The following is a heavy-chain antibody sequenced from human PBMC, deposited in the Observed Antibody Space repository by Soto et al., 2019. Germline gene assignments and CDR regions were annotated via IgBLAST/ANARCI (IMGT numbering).Heavy chain of an antibody. CDR1: GFTFSGHV. D-gene: IGHD3-3*01. J-gene: IGHJ4*02. V-gene: IGHV3-23*01. CDR3: VRKYDIWSGFFDY. CDR2: ISGSGETT. Sequence: EVQLLDSGGGMVQPGGSLRLSCAASGFTFSGHVMTWVRQAPGKGLEWVSSISGSGETTYYADPVKGRFTISRDNSKNTVFLQMSSLRAEDTAAYYCVRKYDIWSGFFDYWGQGTLVTVSS.